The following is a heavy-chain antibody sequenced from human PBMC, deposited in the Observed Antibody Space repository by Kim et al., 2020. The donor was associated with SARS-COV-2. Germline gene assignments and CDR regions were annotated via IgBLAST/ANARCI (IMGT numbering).Heavy chain of an antibody. Sequence: SETLSLTCTVSDGSISTYYWSWIRQPPGKGLEWIGYIYYSGSTKYNPSLNRRVTISVDTSKNHFSLKLSSVTAADTAVYYCARHGWTFRGPRLFDYCGQGTLVTVSS. D-gene: IGHD2-2*03. V-gene: IGHV4-59*08. J-gene: IGHJ4*02. CDR3: ARHGWTFRGPRLFDY. CDR2: IYYSGST. CDR1: DGSISTYY.